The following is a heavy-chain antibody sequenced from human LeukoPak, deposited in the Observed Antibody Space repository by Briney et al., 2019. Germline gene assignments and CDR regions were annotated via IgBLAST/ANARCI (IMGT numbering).Heavy chain of an antibody. CDR3: ARVPEAYYDILTGPPGYYGMDV. CDR2: INPSGGST. D-gene: IGHD3-9*01. V-gene: IGHV1-46*01. J-gene: IGHJ6*02. Sequence: ASVKVSCKASGYTFISYYMHWVRQAPGQGLEWMGIINPSGGSTSYAQKFQGRVTMTRDTSTSTVYMELSSLRSEDTAVYYCARVPEAYYDILTGPPGYYGMDVWGQGTTVTVSS. CDR1: GYTFISYY.